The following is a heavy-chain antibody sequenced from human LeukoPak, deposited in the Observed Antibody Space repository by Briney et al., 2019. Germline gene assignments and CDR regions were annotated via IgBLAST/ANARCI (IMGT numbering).Heavy chain of an antibody. CDR1: GFTFSNYA. CDR2: IHTKAEGETT. CDR3: ATGSHTSGWYF. D-gene: IGHD6-19*01. V-gene: IGHV3-15*01. Sequence: PGGSLRLSCAASGFTFSNYAMSWVRQAPGKGLEWVGLIHTKAEGETTNYAAPVKGTFTISRDDSKNTLYLQMNSLKTEDTAVYYCATGSHTSGWYFGGQGTLVTVSS. J-gene: IGHJ4*02.